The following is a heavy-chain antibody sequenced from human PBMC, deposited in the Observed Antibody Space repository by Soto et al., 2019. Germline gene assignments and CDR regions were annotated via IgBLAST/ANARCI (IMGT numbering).Heavy chain of an antibody. J-gene: IGHJ5*02. D-gene: IGHD3-9*01. V-gene: IGHV1-18*01. CDR2: ISAYNGNT. CDR3: AREYDIFPGSWFDP. Sequence: ASVKVSCKASGYTFTSYGSSWGRQATGQGLEWMGWISAYNGNTNYAQKLQGRVTMTTDTSTSTAYMELRSLRSDDTAVYYCAREYDIFPGSWFDPWGQGTLVTVSS. CDR1: GYTFTSYG.